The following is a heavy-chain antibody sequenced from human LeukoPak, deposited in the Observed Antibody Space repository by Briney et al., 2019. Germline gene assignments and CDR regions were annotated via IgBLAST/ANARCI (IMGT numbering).Heavy chain of an antibody. CDR3: ARRYSSGWGFDY. CDR1: GYSISSGYY. J-gene: IGHJ4*02. V-gene: IGHV4-38-2*01. CDR2: MYHSGST. D-gene: IGHD6-19*01. Sequence: SETLSLTCAVSGYSISSGYYWGWIRQPPGKGLEWIGNMYHSGSTFYNPALERRVTISVDTSKNQFSLKLSAVTAADTAVYYCARRYSSGWGFDYWGQGTLVTVSS.